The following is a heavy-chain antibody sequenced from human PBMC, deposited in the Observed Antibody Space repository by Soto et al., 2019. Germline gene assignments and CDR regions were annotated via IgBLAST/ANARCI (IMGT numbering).Heavy chain of an antibody. D-gene: IGHD3-16*01. V-gene: IGHV3-33*01. CDR3: ARDRGEPNSADAFDI. Sequence: QVQLVESGGGVVQPGRSLRLSCAASGFTFSSYGMHWVRQAPGKGLEWVAVIWYDGSNKYYADSVKGRFTISSDNSKNTLYLQMNSLRAEDTAVYYCARDRGEPNSADAFDIWVQGTMVTVSS. CDR1: GFTFSSYG. J-gene: IGHJ3*02. CDR2: IWYDGSNK.